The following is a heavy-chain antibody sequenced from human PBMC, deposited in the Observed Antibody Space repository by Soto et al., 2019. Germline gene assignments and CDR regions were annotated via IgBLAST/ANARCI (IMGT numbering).Heavy chain of an antibody. V-gene: IGHV4-31*03. D-gene: IGHD3-9*01. CDR3: ARRHDILTGSDSFDV. CDR1: GGSISSEGYY. J-gene: IGHJ3*01. CDR2: FYYDGTT. Sequence: QVQLQESGPGLVKPSQTLSLTCSLSGGSISSEGYYWTWIRQHPGRGLEWIGDFYYDGTTSYSPSLKIRLTISIDTSNNHFYLRLTSVTAADTAVYYCARRHDILTGSDSFDVWGRGTMVNVSS.